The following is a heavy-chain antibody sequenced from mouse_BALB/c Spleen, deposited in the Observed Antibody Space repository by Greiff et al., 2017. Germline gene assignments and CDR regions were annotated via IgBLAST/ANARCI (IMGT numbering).Heavy chain of an antibody. J-gene: IGHJ4*01. D-gene: IGHD1-1*01. V-gene: IGHV2-2*02. CDR3: ARKRRGYYGGAMDY. CDR2: IWSGGST. CDR1: GFSLTSYG. Sequence: QVQLQQSGPGLVQPSQSLSITCTVSGFSLTSYGVHWVRQSPGKGLEWLGVIWSGGSTDYNAAFISRLSISKDNSKSQVFFKMNSLQANDTAIYYCARKRRGYYGGAMDYWGQGTSVTVSS.